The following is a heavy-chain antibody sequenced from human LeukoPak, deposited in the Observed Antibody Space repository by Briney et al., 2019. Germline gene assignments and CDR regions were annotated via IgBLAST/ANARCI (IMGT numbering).Heavy chain of an antibody. CDR1: GGSISSYY. J-gene: IGHJ4*02. V-gene: IGHV4-59*01. CDR3: ARVDPDSSSTLEVFDY. D-gene: IGHD6-6*01. Sequence: PSETLSLTCTVSGGSISSYYWSWIRQPPGKGLEWIGYIYYSGSTNYNLSLKSRVTISVDTSKNQFSLKLSSVTAADTAVYYRARVDPDSSSTLEVFDYWGQGTLVTVSS. CDR2: IYYSGST.